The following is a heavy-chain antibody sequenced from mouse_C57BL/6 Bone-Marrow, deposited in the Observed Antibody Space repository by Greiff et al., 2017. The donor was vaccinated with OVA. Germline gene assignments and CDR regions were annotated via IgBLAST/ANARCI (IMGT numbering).Heavy chain of an antibody. V-gene: IGHV7-3*01. D-gene: IGHD2-4*01. J-gene: IGHJ4*01. Sequence: EVQGVESGGGLVQPGGSLSLSCAASGFTFTDYYMSWVRQPPGKALEWLGFIRNKANGYTTEYSVSVKVRFTISRDNSQSILYLQMNALRAEDSATYDCARYKGLRRNYYAMDYWGQGTSVTVSS. CDR3: ARYKGLRRNYYAMDY. CDR2: IRNKANGYTT. CDR1: GFTFTDYY.